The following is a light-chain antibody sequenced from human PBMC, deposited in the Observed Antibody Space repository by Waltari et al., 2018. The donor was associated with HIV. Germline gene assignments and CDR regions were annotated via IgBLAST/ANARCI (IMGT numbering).Light chain of an antibody. J-gene: IGLJ1*01. CDR3: VGWDSSLSAYV. CDR1: SSNIGNDN. CDR2: KNY. V-gene: IGLV1-47*01. Sequence: QSVLTQPPSASGTPGQTVTISCSGGSSNIGNDNASWYQHLPGMTPKLHIDKNYVRPSGIPDRFAGSKSGTSASLAISGLRSEDEADYYCVGWDSSLSAYVFGAGTKVTVL.